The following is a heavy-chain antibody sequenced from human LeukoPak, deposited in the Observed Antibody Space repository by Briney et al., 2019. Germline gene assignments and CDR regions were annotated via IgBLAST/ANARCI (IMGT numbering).Heavy chain of an antibody. V-gene: IGHV1-8*01. Sequence: GASVKVSCKASGYTFTSYDINWVRQAPGQGLEWMGWMNPNSGNTGYAQKFQGRVTMTRNTSISTAYMELSSLRSGDTAVYYCAREGKKYYDFWSGYQIGTYYFDYWGQGTLVTVSS. J-gene: IGHJ4*02. CDR2: MNPNSGNT. CDR1: GYTFTSYD. D-gene: IGHD3-3*01. CDR3: AREGKKYYDFWSGYQIGTYYFDY.